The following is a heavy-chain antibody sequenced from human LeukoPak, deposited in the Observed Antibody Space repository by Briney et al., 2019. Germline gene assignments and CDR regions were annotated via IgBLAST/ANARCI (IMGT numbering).Heavy chain of an antibody. Sequence: GGSLRLSCAASGFTFSSYGMHWVRQAPGKGLEWVAVIWYDGSNKYYADSVKGRFTISRDNSKNTLYPQMNSLRAEDTAAYYCARDRGSYYVCYFEYWGQGTLVTVSS. CDR1: GFTFSSYG. CDR3: ARDRGSYYVCYFEY. CDR2: IWYDGSNK. J-gene: IGHJ4*02. V-gene: IGHV3-33*01. D-gene: IGHD1-26*01.